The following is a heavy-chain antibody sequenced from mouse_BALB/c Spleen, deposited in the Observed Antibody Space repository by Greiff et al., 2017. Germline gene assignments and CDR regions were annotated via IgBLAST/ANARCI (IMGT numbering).Heavy chain of an antibody. CDR2: ISSGGGST. J-gene: IGHJ3*01. CDR1: GFAFSSYD. D-gene: IGHD2-1*01. V-gene: IGHV5-12-1*01. CDR3: ARQGDYYGNYRRFAY. Sequence: EVKVEESGGGLVKPGGSLKLSCAASGFAFSSYDMSWVRQTPEKRLEWVAYISSGGGSTYYPDTVKGRFTISRDNAKNTLYLQMSSLKSEDTAMYYCARQGDYYGNYRRFAYWGQGTLVTVSA.